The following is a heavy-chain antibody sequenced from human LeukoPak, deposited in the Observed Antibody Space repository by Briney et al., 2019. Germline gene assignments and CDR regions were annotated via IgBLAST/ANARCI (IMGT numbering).Heavy chain of an antibody. J-gene: IGHJ4*02. V-gene: IGHV5-51*01. CDR2: IYPDDSDI. CDR3: ARYYYDRAVGPFDY. D-gene: IGHD3-22*01. CDR1: GYTFTNYW. Sequence: GESLKISCKGSGYTFTNYWIGWVRQMPGKGLEWTGIIYPDDSDIRYSPSFQGQVTISADKSITTAYLQWSSLKASDTAMYYCARYYYDRAVGPFDYWGQGSLVTVSS.